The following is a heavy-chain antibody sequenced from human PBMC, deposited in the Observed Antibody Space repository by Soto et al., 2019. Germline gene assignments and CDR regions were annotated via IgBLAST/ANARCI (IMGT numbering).Heavy chain of an antibody. CDR3: ARDLIAVAGRFDY. CDR2: ISSSSSYI. D-gene: IGHD6-19*01. Sequence: GGSLRLSCAASGFTFSIYSMNWVRQAPGKGLEWVSSISSSSSYIYYADSVKGRFTISRDNAKNSLYLQMNSLRAEDTAVYYCARDLIAVAGRFDYWGQGTLVTVSS. CDR1: GFTFSIYS. V-gene: IGHV3-21*01. J-gene: IGHJ4*02.